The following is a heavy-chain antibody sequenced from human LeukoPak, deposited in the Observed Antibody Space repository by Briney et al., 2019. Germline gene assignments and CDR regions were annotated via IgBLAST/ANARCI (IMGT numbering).Heavy chain of an antibody. J-gene: IGHJ4*02. CDR2: IWYDGGNK. CDR1: GFIFSAYG. D-gene: IGHD3-22*01. CDR3: AKERLHKYYYDSSGSYYFDY. V-gene: IGHV3-30*02. Sequence: GGSLRLSCAASGFIFSAYGMHWVRQAPGKGLEWVAVIWYDGGNKYYADSVKGRFTISRDNSKNTLYLQTNSLRAEDTAVYYCAKERLHKYYYDSSGSYYFDYWGQGTLVTVSS.